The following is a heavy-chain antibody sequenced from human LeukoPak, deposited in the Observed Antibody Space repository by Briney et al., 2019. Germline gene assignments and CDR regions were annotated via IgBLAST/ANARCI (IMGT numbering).Heavy chain of an antibody. J-gene: IGHJ4*02. D-gene: IGHD6-6*01. CDR3: AREYSTSSEGDYFDY. V-gene: IGHV4-4*07. CDR2: IYTSGST. CDR1: GGSISSYY. Sequence: SETLSLTCTVSGGSISSYYWSWIRQPAGKGLEWIGRIYTSGSTNYNPSLKSRVTISLDTSRNQFSLRLSSVTAADTAVYFCAREYSTSSEGDYFDYWGQGSLVTVSS.